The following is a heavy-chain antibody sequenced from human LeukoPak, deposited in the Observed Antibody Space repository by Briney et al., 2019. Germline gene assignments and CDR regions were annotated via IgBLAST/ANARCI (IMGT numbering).Heavy chain of an antibody. Sequence: SETLSLTCTVSGASISSYYWSWIRQPPGKGLEWIGYLYNTRNTYYNPSLKSRVTISVDTSKNQFSLKLSSVTAADTAVYYCARGSRYSYGYYYYMDVWGKGTTVTISS. V-gene: IGHV4-59*01. CDR3: ARGSRYSYGYYYYMDV. J-gene: IGHJ6*03. D-gene: IGHD5-18*01. CDR2: LYNTRNT. CDR1: GASISSYY.